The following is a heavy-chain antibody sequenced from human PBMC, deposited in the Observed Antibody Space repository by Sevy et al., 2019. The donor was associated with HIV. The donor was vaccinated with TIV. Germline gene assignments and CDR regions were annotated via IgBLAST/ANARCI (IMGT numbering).Heavy chain of an antibody. CDR3: ARGPLPLGATGAPYYFDY. D-gene: IGHD1-26*01. CDR2: MNPNSGDT. Sequence: ASVKVSCKASGYTFSSYDINWVRQATGQGLEWMGWMNPNSGDTGYPQKFQGRVTMTRNTAISTAYIELSSLRSEDTAVYYCARGPLPLGATGAPYYFDYWGQGTLVTVSS. J-gene: IGHJ4*02. V-gene: IGHV1-8*01. CDR1: GYTFSSYD.